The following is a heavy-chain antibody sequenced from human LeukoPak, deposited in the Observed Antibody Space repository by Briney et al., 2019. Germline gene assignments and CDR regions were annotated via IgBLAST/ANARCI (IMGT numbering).Heavy chain of an antibody. CDR1: GFTFSSYS. CDR2: ISSSSSTI. J-gene: IGHJ4*02. D-gene: IGHD4-17*01. CDR3: QQPVIGVTTDY. Sequence: GGSLRLSCAASGFTFSSYSMNWVRQAPGKGLEWVSYISSSSSTIYYADSVKGRFTISRDDAKNSLYLQMNSLRAEDTAVYYCQQPVIGVTTDYWGQGTLVTVSS. V-gene: IGHV3-48*04.